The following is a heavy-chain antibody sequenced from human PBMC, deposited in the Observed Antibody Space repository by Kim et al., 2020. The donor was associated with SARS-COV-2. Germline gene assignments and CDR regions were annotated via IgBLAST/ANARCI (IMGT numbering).Heavy chain of an antibody. Sequence: GGSLRLSCAASGFTLSSYAMTWVRQTPGKGLEWVSTIGSSGHNTYYADSVKGRFTISRDISKNTLYLQMNSLRAEDTAVYFCAKGGRTIFRCFDPWGQGTLVTVSS. D-gene: IGHD3-16*01. CDR2: IGSSGHNT. J-gene: IGHJ5*02. V-gene: IGHV3-23*01. CDR1: GFTLSSYA. CDR3: AKGGRTIFRCFDP.